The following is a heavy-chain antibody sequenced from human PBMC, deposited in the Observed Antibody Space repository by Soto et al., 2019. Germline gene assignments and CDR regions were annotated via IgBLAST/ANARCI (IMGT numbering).Heavy chain of an antibody. CDR1: GFADSSNY. D-gene: IGHD6-19*01. CDR2: IYGGDST. Sequence: EVQLVESGGGLVQPGGLLRLSCAAAGFADSSNYMSWVPQAPGKGLEWVSVIYGGDSTYYADSVKGRFTISRDNSKNTLYLQMNSLRDEDTAVYYCASGGYSSDWGRGTLVPVSS. CDR3: ASGGYSSD. J-gene: IGHJ4*02. V-gene: IGHV3-66*01.